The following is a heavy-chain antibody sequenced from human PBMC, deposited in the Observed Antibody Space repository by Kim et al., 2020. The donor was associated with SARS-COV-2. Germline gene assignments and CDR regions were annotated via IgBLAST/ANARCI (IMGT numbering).Heavy chain of an antibody. D-gene: IGHD6-19*01. Sequence: NSHPSPKGRVTLSVDPSKNQFSLKLSSVTAADTAVYYCARGGGSGWFVDYWGQGTLVTVSS. V-gene: IGHV4-34*01. CDR3: ARGGGSGWFVDY. J-gene: IGHJ4*02.